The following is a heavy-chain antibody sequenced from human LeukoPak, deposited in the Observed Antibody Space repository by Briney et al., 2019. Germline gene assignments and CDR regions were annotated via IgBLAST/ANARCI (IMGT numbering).Heavy chain of an antibody. V-gene: IGHV1-2*02. CDR1: GYTFTGYY. Sequence: ASVKVSCKASGYTFTGYYMHWVRQAPGQGLEWMGWINPNSGGTNCAQKFQGRVTMTRDTSISTAYMELSRLRSDDTAVYYCAVWGYCSSTSCFGGFDPWGQGTLVTVSS. CDR2: INPNSGGT. CDR3: AVWGYCSSTSCFGGFDP. D-gene: IGHD2-2*01. J-gene: IGHJ5*02.